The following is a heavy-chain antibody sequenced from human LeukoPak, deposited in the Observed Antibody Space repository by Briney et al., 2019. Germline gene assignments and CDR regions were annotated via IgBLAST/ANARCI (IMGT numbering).Heavy chain of an antibody. CDR1: GFTFSDYG. J-gene: IGHJ3*02. Sequence: GGSLRLSCAASGFTFSDYGMYWVRQAPGKGPEWVANIKGDGSKKNLVDSVKGRFTISRDNAKNSLYLEMSSLRAEDTAVYYCARDSNPGDSSGYYDAFDIWGQGTKVTVSS. V-gene: IGHV3-7*03. D-gene: IGHD3-22*01. CDR3: ARDSNPGDSSGYYDAFDI. CDR2: IKGDGSKK.